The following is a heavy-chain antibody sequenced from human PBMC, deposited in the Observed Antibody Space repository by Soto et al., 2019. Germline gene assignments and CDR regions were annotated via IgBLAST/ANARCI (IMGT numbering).Heavy chain of an antibody. V-gene: IGHV4-61*01. D-gene: IGHD3-16*02. CDR1: GGSVSSGTYY. CDR2: VYYSGDT. Sequence: SETLSLTCTVSGGSVSSGTYYWSWIRQPPGKRLEWIGYVYYSGDTTYNPSLKSRATISVDTSKNRFSLKLSSVTAADTAVYYCARVPGSTYRYGFSDYWGQGTLVTVSS. J-gene: IGHJ4*02. CDR3: ARVPGSTYRYGFSDY.